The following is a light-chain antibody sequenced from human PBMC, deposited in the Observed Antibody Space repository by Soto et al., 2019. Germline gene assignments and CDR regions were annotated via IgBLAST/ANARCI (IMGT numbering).Light chain of an antibody. Sequence: DIVLTQSPGTLSLSPGETVTLSCRSSQSLTDNLAWYQQKPGEAPSLLMFRESTRATGVPARCSGRGSGTEVTLTISGLQSEDFAVYYCQQYSKWSPWTFGPGTKVDIK. CDR1: QSLTDN. V-gene: IGKV3-15*01. CDR2: RES. J-gene: IGKJ1*01. CDR3: QQYSKWSPWT.